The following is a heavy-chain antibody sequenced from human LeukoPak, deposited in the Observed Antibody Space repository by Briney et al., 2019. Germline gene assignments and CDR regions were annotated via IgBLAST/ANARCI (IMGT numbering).Heavy chain of an antibody. D-gene: IGHD2-15*01. J-gene: IGHJ6*03. CDR2: INYSGST. V-gene: IGHV4-39*07. Sequence: GSLRLSCAASGFTFSSYGMSWIRQPPGKGLEWIGSINYSGSTYYNPSLKSRVTISVDRSKNQFSLKLSSVTAADTAVYYCARGYCSGGSCYSSYYYSYMDVWGKGTTVTVSS. CDR1: GFTFSSYG. CDR3: ARGYCSGGSCYSSYYYSYMDV.